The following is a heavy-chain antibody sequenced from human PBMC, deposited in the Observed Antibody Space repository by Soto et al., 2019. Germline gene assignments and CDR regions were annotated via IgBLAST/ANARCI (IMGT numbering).Heavy chain of an antibody. D-gene: IGHD4-17*01. J-gene: IGHJ4*02. CDR1: GFTFSSYA. CDR2: ISGSGGST. CDR3: AKTHPWPDYGDYVPPFDY. V-gene: IGHV3-23*01. Sequence: GGSLRLSCAASGFTFSSYAMSWVRQAPGKGLEWVSAISGSGGSTYYADSVKGRFTISRDNSKNTLYLQMNSLRAEDTAVYYCAKTHPWPDYGDYVPPFDYWGQGTLVTVSS.